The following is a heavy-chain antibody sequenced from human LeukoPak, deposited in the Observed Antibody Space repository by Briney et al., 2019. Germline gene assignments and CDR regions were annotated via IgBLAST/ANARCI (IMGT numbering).Heavy chain of an antibody. D-gene: IGHD3-10*01. CDR3: ARHLRPNYGSGSYSSFDP. V-gene: IGHV4-59*08. Sequence: SETLSLTCTASGGTIRSYYWSWIRQPPGKTLEWIGYIYYSGTTNYNPSLKSRVTISVDTSKNQFSLKLSSVTAADTAVYYCARHLRPNYGSGSYSSFDPWGQGTLVTVSS. J-gene: IGHJ5*02. CDR1: GGTIRSYY. CDR2: IYYSGTT.